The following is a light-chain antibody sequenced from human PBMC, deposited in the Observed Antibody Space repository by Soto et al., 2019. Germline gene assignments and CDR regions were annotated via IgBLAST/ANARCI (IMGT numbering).Light chain of an antibody. CDR3: QQYTGPPNT. V-gene: IGKV3-20*01. CDR1: QTVSSNY. CDR2: GAS. J-gene: IGKJ5*01. Sequence: EILLTQCPDTLCLTPGRRSTRSCRARQTVSSNYLAWCQQRPGQAPRLLIYGASTRAAGIPDRFSGSGSGTDFTLTITRLEPEDSAVYFCQQYTGPPNTFGQGTRLEI.